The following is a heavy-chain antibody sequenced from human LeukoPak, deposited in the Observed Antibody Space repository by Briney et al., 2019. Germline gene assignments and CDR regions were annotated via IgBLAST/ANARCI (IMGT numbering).Heavy chain of an antibody. D-gene: IGHD4-17*01. CDR1: GFTFSSYW. CDR2: IRYDGSNK. Sequence: AGGSLRLSCAASGFTFSSYWMSWVRQAPGKGLEWVSFIRYDGSNKYYADSVKGRFTISRDNSKNTLYLQMNRLRAEDTAVYYCAKDTTTVTGHAFDIWGQGTMVTVSS. CDR3: AKDTTTVTGHAFDI. V-gene: IGHV3-30*02. J-gene: IGHJ3*02.